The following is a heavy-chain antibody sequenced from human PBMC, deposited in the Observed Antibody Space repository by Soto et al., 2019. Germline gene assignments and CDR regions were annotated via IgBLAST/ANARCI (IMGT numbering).Heavy chain of an antibody. CDR1: GGSISSYY. CDR3: ARHGKNVGYYDILTGYDY. J-gene: IGHJ4*02. CDR2: IYYSGST. V-gene: IGHV4-59*08. D-gene: IGHD3-9*01. Sequence: PSETLSLTCTVSGGSISSYYWSWIRQPPGKGLEWIGYIYYSGSTNYNPSLKSRVTISVDTSKNQFSLKLSSVTAADTAVYYCARHGKNVGYYDILTGYDYWGQGTLVTVSS.